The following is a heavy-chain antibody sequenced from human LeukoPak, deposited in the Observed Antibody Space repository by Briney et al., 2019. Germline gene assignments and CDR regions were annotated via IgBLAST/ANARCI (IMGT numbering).Heavy chain of an antibody. V-gene: IGHV3-43*02. CDR3: VKEPHYYDRSGYF. Sequence: GGSLRLSCAASGFTFDDYAMHWVRQAPGKGLEWVSLIGGDGGSTYYADSVKGRFTISRDNSKNSLFLQMKSLRTDDTALYYCVKEPHYYDRSGYFWGQGTLVIVSS. CDR1: GFTFDDYA. D-gene: IGHD3-22*01. J-gene: IGHJ4*02. CDR2: IGGDGGST.